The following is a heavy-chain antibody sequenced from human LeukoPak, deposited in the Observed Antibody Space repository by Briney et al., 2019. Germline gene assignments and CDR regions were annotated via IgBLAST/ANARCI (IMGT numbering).Heavy chain of an antibody. CDR2: ISGGGGST. V-gene: IGHV3-23*01. J-gene: IGHJ4*02. Sequence: SGGSLRLSCAASGFTFSSYAMSWVRQAPGKGLGWVSAISGGGGSTFYADSVKGRFTISRDNSKNTLNLQMNSLRAEDTAIYYCAKDSLYTSSWYSDHWGQGTLVTVSS. CDR1: GFTFSSYA. D-gene: IGHD6-13*01. CDR3: AKDSLYTSSWYSDH.